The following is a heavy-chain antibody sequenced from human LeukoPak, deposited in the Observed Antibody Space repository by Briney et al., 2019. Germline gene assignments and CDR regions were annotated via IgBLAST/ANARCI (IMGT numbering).Heavy chain of an antibody. CDR1: GFTFSSYA. CDR2: ISGSGGST. CDR3: AKENSSSALDAFDI. Sequence: GGSLRLSCAASGFTFSSYAMSWVRQAPGKGLEWVSDISGSGGSTYYAASVKGRFTIARDNSKNPLYLQMNSLRAEDTAVYYWAKENSSSALDAFDIWGQGTMVTVSS. V-gene: IGHV3-23*01. J-gene: IGHJ3*02. D-gene: IGHD6-6*01.